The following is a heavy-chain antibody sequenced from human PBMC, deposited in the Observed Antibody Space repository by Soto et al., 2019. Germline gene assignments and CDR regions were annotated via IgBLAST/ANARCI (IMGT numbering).Heavy chain of an antibody. CDR3: ARAFLRGSAATIDY. J-gene: IGHJ4*02. CDR1: GFTFSSYG. CDR2: IWYDGTNK. Sequence: QAGGSLRLSCAVSGFTFSSYGMQWVRQAPGKGLEWVAIIWYDGTNKYYADSVKGRFTISRDNSKSTLDLQMNSLRAEDTAIYYCARAFLRGSAATIDYWGQGSLVTVSS. V-gene: IGHV3-33*01. D-gene: IGHD3-10*01.